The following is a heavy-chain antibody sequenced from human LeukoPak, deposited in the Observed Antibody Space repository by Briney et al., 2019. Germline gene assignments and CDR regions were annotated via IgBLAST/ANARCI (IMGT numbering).Heavy chain of an antibody. D-gene: IGHD6-19*01. V-gene: IGHV4-59*08. CDR2: IYYSGST. CDR1: GGSISSYY. CDR3: ARPFITEQWGAFDI. J-gene: IGHJ3*02. Sequence: PSETLSLTCTVSGGSISSYYWSWIRQPPGKGLEWIGYIYYSGSTNYNPSLKSRVTISVDTSKNQFSLKLSSVTAADTAVYYCARPFITEQWGAFDIWGQGTMVTVSS.